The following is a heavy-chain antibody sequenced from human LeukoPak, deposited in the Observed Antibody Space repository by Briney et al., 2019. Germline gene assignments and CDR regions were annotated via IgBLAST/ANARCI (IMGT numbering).Heavy chain of an antibody. CDR1: GNYW. CDR2: INSDGSWT. J-gene: IGHJ4*02. D-gene: IGHD2-2*01. Sequence: RPGGSLRLSCAASGNYWMHWVRQAPGKGLVWVSHINSDGSWTSYADPVKGRFTISKDNAKSTVYLQMNNLRAEDTAVYYCVSFYETYWGRGTLVTVSS. V-gene: IGHV3-74*01. CDR3: VSFYETY.